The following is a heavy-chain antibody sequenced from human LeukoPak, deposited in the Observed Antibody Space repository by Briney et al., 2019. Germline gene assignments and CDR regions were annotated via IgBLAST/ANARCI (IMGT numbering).Heavy chain of an antibody. CDR1: DGSISTYF. V-gene: IGHV4-59*01. CDR3: ARDGPGCSGGSFLNSQMYYYYMDV. D-gene: IGHD2-15*01. CDR2: IYYSGRT. Sequence: PSETLSLTCTVSDGSISTYFWSWIRQPPGKGPEWIGYIYYSGRTKYNPSLNSRVTISVDTSKNQSSLKLSSVTAADTAVYYCARDGPGCSGGSFLNSQMYYYYMDVWGKGTTVTVSS. J-gene: IGHJ6*03.